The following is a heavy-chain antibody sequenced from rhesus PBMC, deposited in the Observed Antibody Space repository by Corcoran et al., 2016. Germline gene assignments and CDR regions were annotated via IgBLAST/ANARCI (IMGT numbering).Heavy chain of an antibody. CDR3: ARVDYSSGWYDWYFDL. D-gene: IGHD6-31*01. V-gene: IGHV4-65*01. CDR1: GGSISSSNW. J-gene: IGHJ2*01. Sequence: QVQLQESGPGLVKPSETLSLTGAVSGGSISSSNWWSWIRQPPGKGLEWIGYISGSSGSTYYNPSLKSRVTISTDTSKNQFSLKLSSVTAADTAVYYCARVDYSSGWYDWYFDLWGPGTPITISS. CDR2: ISGSSGST.